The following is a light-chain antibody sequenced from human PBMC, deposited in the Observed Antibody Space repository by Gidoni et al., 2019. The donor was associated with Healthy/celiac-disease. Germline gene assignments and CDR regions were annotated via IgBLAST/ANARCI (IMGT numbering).Light chain of an antibody. CDR1: QSSSSY. J-gene: IGKJ2*02. Sequence: DIPMTQSPSSLSASVGDIVTITCRASQSSSSYLYWYQQKPGKAPKLLIYAASRLQSGVPSRFSGSGSGTDFTITISSLQPEDFANYYCQQSYSTPWTFGQGTKLEIK. V-gene: IGKV1-39*01. CDR2: AAS. CDR3: QQSYSTPWT.